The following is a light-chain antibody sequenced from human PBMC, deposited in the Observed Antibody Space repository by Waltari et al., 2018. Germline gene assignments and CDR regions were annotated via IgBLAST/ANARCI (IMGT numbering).Light chain of an antibody. Sequence: VIWVTQSPSLLSASPGDRVTISCRVSQGISSHLASYQQKPGKAPGHLIYDTSTLQSGVPSRFGGRGSGTDFYLTISSVQSEDFATYCCQQYYNFPRTFGQGTKLEI. CDR1: QGISSH. V-gene: IGKV1D-8*01. CDR2: DTS. CDR3: QQYYNFPRT. J-gene: IGKJ2*02.